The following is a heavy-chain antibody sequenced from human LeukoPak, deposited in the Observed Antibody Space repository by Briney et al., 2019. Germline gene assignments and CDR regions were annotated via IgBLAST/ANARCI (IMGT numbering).Heavy chain of an antibody. CDR3: ARHLKWRHYYDSSGLNWFDP. D-gene: IGHD3-22*01. CDR1: GGSISSYY. Sequence: SETLSLTCTVSGGSISSYYWSWIRQPPGKGLEWIGYIYYSGSTNYNPSLKSRVTISVDTSKNQFSLKLSSVTAADTAVYYCARHLKWRHYYDSSGLNWFDPWGQGTLVTVSS. J-gene: IGHJ5*02. V-gene: IGHV4-59*01. CDR2: IYYSGST.